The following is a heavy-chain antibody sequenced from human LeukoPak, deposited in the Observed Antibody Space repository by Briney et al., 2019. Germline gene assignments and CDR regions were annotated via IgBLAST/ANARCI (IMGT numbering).Heavy chain of an antibody. Sequence: PGGSLRLSCAASGFTFSSYAMSWVRQAPGKGLEWVSAISGSGGSTYYADSVKGRFTISRDNSKNPLYLQMNSLRAEDTAVYYCAKDWNSVVPAALYYYYYGVDVWGQGTTVTVSS. CDR1: GFTFSSYA. J-gene: IGHJ6*02. V-gene: IGHV3-23*01. CDR3: AKDWNSVVPAALYYYYYGVDV. CDR2: ISGSGGST. D-gene: IGHD2-2*01.